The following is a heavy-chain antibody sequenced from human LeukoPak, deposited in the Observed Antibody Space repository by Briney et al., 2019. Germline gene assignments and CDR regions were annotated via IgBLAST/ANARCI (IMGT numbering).Heavy chain of an antibody. CDR3: ARVPPGSSGRAYYFDY. V-gene: IGHV1-69*05. CDR2: IIPIFGTA. D-gene: IGHD1-26*01. CDR1: GGTFSSYA. Sequence: LVKVSCKASGGTFSSYAISWVRQAPGQGLEWMGGIIPIFGTANYAQKFQGRVTMTRDTSTSTVYMELSSLRSEDTAVYYCARVPPGSSGRAYYFDYWGQGTLVTVSS. J-gene: IGHJ4*02.